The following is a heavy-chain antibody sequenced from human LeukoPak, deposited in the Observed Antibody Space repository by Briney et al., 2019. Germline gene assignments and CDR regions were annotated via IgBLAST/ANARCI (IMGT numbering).Heavy chain of an antibody. J-gene: IGHJ4*02. CDR3: ARRIYYDTRHFDY. V-gene: IGHV5-51*01. CDR1: GYSFANYW. CDR2: IYPRDSQT. D-gene: IGHD3-22*01. Sequence: GESLKISCKGFGYSFANYWIGWVRQMPGKGLEWMGIIYPRDSQTRYSPSFQGQVTISADKSINTAYLQWSSLEASDTAIYYCARRIYYDTRHFDYWGQGSRVTVSS.